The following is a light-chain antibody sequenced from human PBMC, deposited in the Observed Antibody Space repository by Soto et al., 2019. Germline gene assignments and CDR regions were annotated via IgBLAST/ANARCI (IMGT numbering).Light chain of an antibody. V-gene: IGKV3-20*01. Sequence: EIVLTQSPGTLSLSPGERATLSCRASQSVSSSYLAWYQQKPGQAPRLLIYGASSRAACIPDRFSGSGSGTDFTLTISILEPEDCAVYYCQQYGSSPYTFGQGTKLEIK. CDR3: QQYGSSPYT. J-gene: IGKJ2*01. CDR1: QSVSSSY. CDR2: GAS.